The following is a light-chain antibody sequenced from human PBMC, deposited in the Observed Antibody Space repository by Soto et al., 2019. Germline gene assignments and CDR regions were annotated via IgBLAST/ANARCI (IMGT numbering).Light chain of an antibody. Sequence: EKVMTQSPATLSVSPGERVTLSCRASQGVSSKLAWYQHKRGQTPRLLIYGASTRATGMPARFSGSGSETEFTLTISSLQSEDFAVYYCQQYTSWPLTFGGGTKVEIK. CDR2: GAS. CDR1: QGVSSK. J-gene: IGKJ4*01. V-gene: IGKV3-15*01. CDR3: QQYTSWPLT.